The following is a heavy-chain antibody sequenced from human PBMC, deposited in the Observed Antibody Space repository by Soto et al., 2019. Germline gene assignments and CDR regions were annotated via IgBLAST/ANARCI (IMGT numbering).Heavy chain of an antibody. V-gene: IGHV3-7*05. CDR1: GFTFSSYW. CDR3: ARGVRWIQLWFCMAFDI. Sequence: EVQLVESGGGLVQPGGSLRLSCAASGFTFSSYWMSWVRQAPGKGLEWVANIKQDGSEKYYMDSVKGRFTISRDNAKTSLYLKMNSLSAKDTAVYYCARGVRWIQLWFCMAFDIWGQGTMVTVSS. J-gene: IGHJ3*02. D-gene: IGHD5-18*01. CDR2: IKQDGSEK.